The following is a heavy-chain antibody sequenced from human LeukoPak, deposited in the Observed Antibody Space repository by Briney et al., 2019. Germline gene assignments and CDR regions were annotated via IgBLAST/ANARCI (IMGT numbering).Heavy chain of an antibody. V-gene: IGHV3-33*01. CDR2: IWYDGSNK. CDR3: VRGASGSSFGY. CDR1: GFTFSNYG. J-gene: IGHJ4*02. Sequence: PGGSLRLSCAASGFTFSNYGMHWVRQAPGKGLEWVALIWYDGSNKYYADSVQGRFIISRDNSKNTLYLQMNSLRAEDTAVYYCVRGASGSSFGYWGQGTLVTVSS. D-gene: IGHD6-6*01.